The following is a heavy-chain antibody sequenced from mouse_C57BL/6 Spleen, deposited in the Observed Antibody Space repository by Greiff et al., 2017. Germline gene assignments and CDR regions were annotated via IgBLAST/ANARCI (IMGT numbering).Heavy chain of an antibody. CDR2: IDPETGGT. Sequence: QVQLQQSGAELVRPGASVTLSCKASGYTFTDYEMHWVKQTPVHGLEWIGAIDPETGGTAYNQKFKGKAILTADKSSSTAYMELRSLTSEDSAVYDGTRGGTVVATRAMDYWGQGTSVTVSS. V-gene: IGHV1-15*01. D-gene: IGHD1-1*01. CDR1: GYTFTDYE. J-gene: IGHJ4*01. CDR3: TRGGTVVATRAMDY.